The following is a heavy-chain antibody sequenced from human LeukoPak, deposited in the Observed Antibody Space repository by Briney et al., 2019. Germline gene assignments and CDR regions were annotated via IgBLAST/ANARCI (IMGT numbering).Heavy chain of an antibody. CDR1: GFTVSSNS. D-gene: IGHD6-19*01. CDR2: IYSDNT. J-gene: IGHJ3*02. V-gene: IGHV3-53*01. CDR3: ARVWYSSAPGGAFDI. Sequence: GGSLRLSCTVSGFTVSSNSMSWVRQAPGKGLEWVSFIYSDNTHYSDSVKGRFTISRDNAKNSLYLQMNSLRAEDTAVYYCARVWYSSAPGGAFDIWGQGTMVTVSS.